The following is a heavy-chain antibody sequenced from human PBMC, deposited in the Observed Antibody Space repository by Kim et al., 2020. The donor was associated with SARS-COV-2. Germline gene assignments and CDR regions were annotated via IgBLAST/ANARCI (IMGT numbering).Heavy chain of an antibody. Sequence: SPSFQGQVTISADKSISTADLQWSSLKASDTAMYYCARQSGKLVFDPLDYWGQGTLVTVSS. CDR3: ARQSGKLVFDPLDY. D-gene: IGHD2-21*02. J-gene: IGHJ4*02. V-gene: IGHV5-51*01.